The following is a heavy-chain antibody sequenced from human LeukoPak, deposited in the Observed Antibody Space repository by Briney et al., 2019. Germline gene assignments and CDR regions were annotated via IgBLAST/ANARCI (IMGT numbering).Heavy chain of an antibody. J-gene: IGHJ5*02. Sequence: GGSLRLSCAASGFTFSSYAMSWVRQAPGKGLEWVSTFSATGDNTYYADSLKGRFTISRDNSKNTLYLQMNSLRAEDTAIYYCASPGAEYRFGWFDPWGQGTLVTVSS. CDR2: FSATGDNT. CDR3: ASPGAEYRFGWFDP. V-gene: IGHV3-23*01. CDR1: GFTFSSYA. D-gene: IGHD6-19*01.